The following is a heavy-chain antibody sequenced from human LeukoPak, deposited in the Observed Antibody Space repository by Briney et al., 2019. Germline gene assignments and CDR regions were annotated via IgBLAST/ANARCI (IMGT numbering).Heavy chain of an antibody. CDR2: ISGSGSSP. Sequence: GGSLRLSCAASGFTFSSYAMTWVRQAPGKGLEWVSAISGSGSSPFYADSVKGRFTISRDNSKNTLYLQMNSLRAEDTAVYHCAKDRTLGYCSSTSCFYDYWGQGTLVTVSS. V-gene: IGHV3-23*01. CDR1: GFTFSSYA. CDR3: AKDRTLGYCSSTSCFYDY. D-gene: IGHD2-2*01. J-gene: IGHJ4*02.